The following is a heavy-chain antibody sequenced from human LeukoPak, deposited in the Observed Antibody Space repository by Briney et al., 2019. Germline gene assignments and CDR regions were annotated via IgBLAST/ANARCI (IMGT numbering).Heavy chain of an antibody. J-gene: IGHJ3*02. Sequence: SETLSLTCSVSGGSITYYYWSWIRQPAGKGLEWIGRVQTSGSPRYNPSLKSRVTMSVDTSKNQFSLKLSSVTPADTAVYYCVRDVGTSDAFDNWGQGTKVIVSS. CDR2: VQTSGSP. CDR1: GGSITYYY. CDR3: VRDVGTSDAFDN. D-gene: IGHD1-1*01. V-gene: IGHV4-4*07.